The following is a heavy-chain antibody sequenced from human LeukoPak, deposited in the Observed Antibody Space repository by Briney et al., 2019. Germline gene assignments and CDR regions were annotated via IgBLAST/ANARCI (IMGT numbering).Heavy chain of an antibody. Sequence: GASVKVSCKASGYTFTGYYMHWVRQAPGQGLEWMGWINPNSGGTNYAQKFQGRVTMTRDTSISTAYMELSRLRSDDTAVYYCARVRSGIAAVLNYWGQGTLVTVSS. CDR3: ARVRSGIAAVLNY. CDR1: GYTFTGYY. J-gene: IGHJ4*02. D-gene: IGHD6-13*01. CDR2: INPNSGGT. V-gene: IGHV1-2*02.